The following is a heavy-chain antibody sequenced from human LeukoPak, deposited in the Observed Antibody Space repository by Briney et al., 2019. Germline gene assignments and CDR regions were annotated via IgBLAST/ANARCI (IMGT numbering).Heavy chain of an antibody. J-gene: IGHJ4*02. V-gene: IGHV3-23*01. CDR3: AKSLDYDGGVLWALPQY. CDR1: GFTFTSYA. D-gene: IGHD3-22*01. CDR2: IRGSGTVT. Sequence: GGSLRLSCAASGFTFTSYAMSWVRQPPRKGLEWVSVIRGSGTVTYFADSVKGRFTVSRDNSKNTLYLQMSSLRAEDTAIYYCAKSLDYDGGVLWALPQYWGQGTPVTVSS.